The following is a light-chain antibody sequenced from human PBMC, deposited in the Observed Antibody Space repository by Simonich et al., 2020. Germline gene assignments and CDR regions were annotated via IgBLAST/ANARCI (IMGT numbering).Light chain of an antibody. J-gene: IGLJ3*02. Sequence: QSALTQPASVSGSPGQSITISCTGTSSDVGGYNYVSWYQQHPGKAPKLMIYDVSQRTSGVSNRFSGYKSGNTASLTISGLQAEDEADYYCSSYTSSSTLVFGGGTKLTVL. CDR1: SSDVGGYNY. CDR3: SSYTSSSTLV. CDR2: DVS. V-gene: IGLV2-14*01.